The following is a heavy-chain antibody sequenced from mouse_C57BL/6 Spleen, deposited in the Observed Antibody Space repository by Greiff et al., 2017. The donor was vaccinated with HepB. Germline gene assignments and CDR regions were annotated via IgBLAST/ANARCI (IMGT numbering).Heavy chain of an antibody. J-gene: IGHJ2*01. CDR1: GYTFTSYW. Sequence: VQLQQPGAELVKPGASVKVSCKASGYTFTSYWMHWVKQRPGQGLEWIGRLHPGDGDTNYNGKFKGKATLTADKSSSTAYMQLSSLTSEDSAVYFCARSSYYGSSYHDYWGQGTTLTVSS. D-gene: IGHD1-1*01. CDR2: LHPGDGDT. CDR3: ARSSYYGSSYHDY. V-gene: IGHV1-74*01.